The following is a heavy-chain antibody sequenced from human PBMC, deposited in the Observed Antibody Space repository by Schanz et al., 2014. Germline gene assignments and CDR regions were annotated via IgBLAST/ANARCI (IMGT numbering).Heavy chain of an antibody. J-gene: IGHJ5*02. CDR2: IWSDGSRT. CDR1: GFIFSNYG. Sequence: QVQLVESGGGVVQRGGSLRLSCAASGFIFSNYGMHWVRQAPGKGLEWVAFIWSDGSRTYHAESVKGRFTISRDNFRNTLYLQMDSLRDEDTALYYCARARYCSGGTCYGFDPWGQGTLVTVSS. CDR3: ARARYCSGGTCYGFDP. D-gene: IGHD2-15*01. V-gene: IGHV3-30*02.